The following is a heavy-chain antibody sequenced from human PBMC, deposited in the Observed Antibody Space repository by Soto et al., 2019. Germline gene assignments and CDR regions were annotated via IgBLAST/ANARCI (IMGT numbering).Heavy chain of an antibody. Sequence: KESGPTLVNPTQTLTLTCTFSGFSLTTTRVGVGWIRQPPGKALEWLATIYWDNDKRYRPSLESRLAITKDTSENEVVLIMTTLDPEDTGTYYCAHIMITFGGVSALDAFDFWGQGTMVTVSS. V-gene: IGHV2-5*02. CDR3: AHIMITFGGVSALDAFDF. D-gene: IGHD3-16*01. J-gene: IGHJ3*01. CDR1: GFSLTTTRVG. CDR2: IYWDNDK.